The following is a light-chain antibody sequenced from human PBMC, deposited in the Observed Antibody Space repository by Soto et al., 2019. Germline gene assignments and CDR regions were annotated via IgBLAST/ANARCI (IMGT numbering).Light chain of an antibody. CDR2: DAS. Sequence: ILMTQSPATLSVSPGERATLSCRASQSVSNNLAWYQQKPGQTPRLLIYDASTTATGIPARFSGSGSRTEFTLTISGLQSEDFAVYYCQQYNIWPPWTFGQGTKVEVK. CDR1: QSVSNN. J-gene: IGKJ1*01. CDR3: QQYNIWPPWT. V-gene: IGKV3-15*01.